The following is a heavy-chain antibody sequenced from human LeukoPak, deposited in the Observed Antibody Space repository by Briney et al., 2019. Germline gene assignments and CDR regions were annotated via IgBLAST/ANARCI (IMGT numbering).Heavy chain of an antibody. J-gene: IGHJ3*02. CDR3: ARDFYDTVYDAFDI. D-gene: IGHD5/OR15-5a*01. V-gene: IGHV3-48*03. CDR2: SNSRGRTI. Sequence: QSGGSLRLSCAASGFTFSRYEMNWVRQAPGKGLEWVSYSNSRGRTIYYADSVKGRFTISRDNAKNSLYLQMNSLRAEDTAVYYCARDFYDTVYDAFDIWGQGTMVTVSS. CDR1: GFTFSRYE.